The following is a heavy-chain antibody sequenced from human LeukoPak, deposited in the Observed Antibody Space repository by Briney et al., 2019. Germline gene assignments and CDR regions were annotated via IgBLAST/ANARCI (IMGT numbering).Heavy chain of an antibody. Sequence: ETLSLTCTVSGGSISSSSFYWGWIRQPPGKGLVWVSRMNTDGSTTSYADSVKGRFTISRDNARNTLYLQMNSLRPEDTAVYYCVRDKGRVPFSSGWIDYWGQGTLVTVSS. J-gene: IGHJ4*02. CDR2: MNTDGSTT. D-gene: IGHD6-19*01. V-gene: IGHV3-74*01. CDR3: VRDKGRVPFSSGWIDY. CDR1: GGSISSSSFY.